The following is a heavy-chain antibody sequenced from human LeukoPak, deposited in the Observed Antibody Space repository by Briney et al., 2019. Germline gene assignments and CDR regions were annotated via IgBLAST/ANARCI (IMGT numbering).Heavy chain of an antibody. CDR2: IRADGATT. D-gene: IGHD1-26*01. J-gene: IGHJ4*02. V-gene: IGHV3-43*02. Sequence: PWGSLRLSCAASGFTFGDYDMHWVRQGPGQGLEWVSLIRADGATTRYTDSVKGRFTISRDNSKDSLYLQMNSLRTEDTALYYCARDNTGSYEYWGQGTLVTVSP. CDR3: ARDNTGSYEY. CDR1: GFTFGDYD.